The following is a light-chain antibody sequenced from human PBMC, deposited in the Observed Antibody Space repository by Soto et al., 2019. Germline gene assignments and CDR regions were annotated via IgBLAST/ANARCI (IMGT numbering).Light chain of an antibody. CDR2: EDN. Sequence: QSVLTQPPSVSAAPGQKVTISCSGSSTNIGKNYVSWYQQVPGTAPKLLIYEDNIRPSGIPDRFSGSKSGTSATLGITGPQTGDEADYYCGTWDSSLSFYVFGTGTKAT. CDR3: GTWDSSLSFYV. CDR1: STNIGKNY. J-gene: IGLJ1*01. V-gene: IGLV1-51*02.